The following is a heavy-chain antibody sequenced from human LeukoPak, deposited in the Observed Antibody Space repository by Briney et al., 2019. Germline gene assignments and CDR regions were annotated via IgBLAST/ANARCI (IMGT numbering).Heavy chain of an antibody. V-gene: IGHV4-59*01. J-gene: IGHJ6*02. CDR2: VHYTWNT. CDR1: GGSIGIYH. D-gene: IGHD5/OR15-5a*01. Sequence: PPETLSLTCSVSGGSIGIYHWSWIRQPLGKGLEWIGHVHYTWNTKYNPSLTGRVSISLDRSKNQFSLSLSSLTAADTAVYYCARVASKGGMDVWGQGTTVIVSS. CDR3: ARVASKGGMDV.